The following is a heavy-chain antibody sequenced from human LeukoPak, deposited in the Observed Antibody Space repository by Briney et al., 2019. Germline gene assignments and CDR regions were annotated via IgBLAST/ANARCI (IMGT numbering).Heavy chain of an antibody. J-gene: IGHJ6*02. Sequence: SETLSLTCTVSGGSISSYYWSWIRQPPGKGLEWIGYIYYSGSTNYNPSLKSRVTISVDTSKNQFSLKLSSVTAADTAVYYCARDSPYCSSTSCYESSYYYYGMDVWGQWTTVTVSS. CDR1: GGSISSYY. CDR3: ARDSPYCSSTSCYESSYYYYGMDV. V-gene: IGHV4-59*01. D-gene: IGHD2-2*01. CDR2: IYYSGST.